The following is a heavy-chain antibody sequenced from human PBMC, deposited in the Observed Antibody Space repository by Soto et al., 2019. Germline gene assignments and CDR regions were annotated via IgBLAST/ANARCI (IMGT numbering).Heavy chain of an antibody. D-gene: IGHD3-22*01. J-gene: IGHJ4*02. V-gene: IGHV1-18*01. CDR3: AREFYYDSSGYYYYFDY. Sequence: ASVKVSCKASGHTFTSYGISWVRQAPGQGLEWMGWISAYNGNTNYAQKLQGRVTMTTDTSTSTAYMELRSLRSDDTAVYYCAREFYYDSSGYYYYFDYWGQGTLVTVSS. CDR1: GHTFTSYG. CDR2: ISAYNGNT.